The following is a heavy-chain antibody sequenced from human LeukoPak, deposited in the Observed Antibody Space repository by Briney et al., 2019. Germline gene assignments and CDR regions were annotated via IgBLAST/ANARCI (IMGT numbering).Heavy chain of an antibody. J-gene: IGHJ3*02. Sequence: PQASVKVSCKASGYTFSSYAISWVRQAPGQGLEWMRVIIPIFGTANYAQKFQGRVTITADKSTSTAYMELSSLRSEDTAVYYCARQPSSSWFDAFDIWGQGTMVTVSS. V-gene: IGHV1-69*06. D-gene: IGHD6-13*01. CDR2: IIPIFGTA. CDR3: ARQPSSSWFDAFDI. CDR1: GYTFSSYA.